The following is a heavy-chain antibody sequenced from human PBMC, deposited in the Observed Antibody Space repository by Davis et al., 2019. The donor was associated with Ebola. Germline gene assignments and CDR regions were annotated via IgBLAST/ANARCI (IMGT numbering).Heavy chain of an antibody. CDR3: ARGWLRGGMDV. D-gene: IGHD5-18*01. V-gene: IGHV6-1*01. J-gene: IGHJ6*02. CDR2: TYFNSKYYS. Sequence: HSQTLSLTCAISGDSVSSAGWNWIRQSPSRGLEWLGRTYFNSKYYSDYAASVKSRITINPDTSKNQFTLQLTSVTPEDTALYYCARGWLRGGMDVWGEGTTVTV. CDR1: GDSVSSAG.